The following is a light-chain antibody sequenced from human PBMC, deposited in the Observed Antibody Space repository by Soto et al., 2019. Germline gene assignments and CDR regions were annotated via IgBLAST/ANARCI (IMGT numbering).Light chain of an antibody. CDR1: SSDVGGYNY. CDR2: EVS. V-gene: IGLV2-14*01. CDR3: SSYTTSSTPVV. Sequence: QSALTQPASVSGSPGQSITISCTGTSSDVGGYNYVSWYQQHPGKGPKLMIYEVSNRPSGVSNRCSGSKSGNTASLTISGLQAEDEADYYCSSYTTSSTPVVFGGGTKLTVL. J-gene: IGLJ2*01.